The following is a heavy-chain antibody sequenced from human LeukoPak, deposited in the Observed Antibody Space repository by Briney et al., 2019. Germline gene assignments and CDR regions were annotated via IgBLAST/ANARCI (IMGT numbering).Heavy chain of an antibody. CDR1: GFTFSSYA. D-gene: IGHD4/OR15-4a*01. CDR2: MSFDGSKI. V-gene: IGHV3-30*04. CDR3: AREEYDYALGAFDY. J-gene: IGHJ4*02. Sequence: GPSLRLSCAAAGFTFSSYAMHWVRQAPGKGLEWVAVMSFDGSKIYYADFVKGRFTISRDNSKSTLYLQMNSLRTEDTAVYYCAREEYDYALGAFDYWGQGTLVTVSS.